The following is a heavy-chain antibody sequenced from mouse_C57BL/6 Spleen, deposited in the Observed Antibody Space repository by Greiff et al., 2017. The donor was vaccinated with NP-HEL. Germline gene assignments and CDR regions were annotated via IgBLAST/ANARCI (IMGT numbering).Heavy chain of an antibody. CDR1: GYSITSGYY. CDR2: ISYDGSN. Sequence: ESGPGLVKPSQSLSLTCSVTGYSITSGYYWNWIRQFPGNKLEWMGYISYDGSNNYNPSLKNRISITRDTSKNQFFLKLNSVTTEDTATYYCAREEYDYDTWFAYWGQGTLVTVSA. D-gene: IGHD2-4*01. V-gene: IGHV3-6*01. J-gene: IGHJ3*01. CDR3: AREEYDYDTWFAY.